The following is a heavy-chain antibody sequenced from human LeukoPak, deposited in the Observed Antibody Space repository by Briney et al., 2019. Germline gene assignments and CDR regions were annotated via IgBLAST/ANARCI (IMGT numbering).Heavy chain of an antibody. Sequence: GGSLRLSCAASGFTFSSYGMHWVRQAPGKGLEWVAFIRYDGSNKYYADSVKGRFTISRDNSKNSLYLQMNSLRAEDTAVYYCARGGLSRGYSYGPRPYFDYWGQGTLVTVSS. V-gene: IGHV3-30*02. CDR1: GFTFSSYG. J-gene: IGHJ4*02. CDR3: ARGGLSRGYSYGPRPYFDY. CDR2: IRYDGSNK. D-gene: IGHD5-18*01.